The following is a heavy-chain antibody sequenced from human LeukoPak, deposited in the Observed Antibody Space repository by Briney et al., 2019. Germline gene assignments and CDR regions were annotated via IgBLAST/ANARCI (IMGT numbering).Heavy chain of an antibody. CDR3: ARDNSYCSSTSCYYKWFDP. CDR1: GGSISSYY. V-gene: IGHV4-4*07. J-gene: IGHJ5*02. D-gene: IGHD2-2*01. Sequence: PSETLSLTCTVSGGSISSYYWSWIRQPAGKGLEWIGRIYTSGSTNYNPSLKSRVTISVDTSKNQFSLWLSSVTAADTAVYYCARDNSYCSSTSCYYKWFDPWGQGTLVTVSS. CDR2: IYTSGST.